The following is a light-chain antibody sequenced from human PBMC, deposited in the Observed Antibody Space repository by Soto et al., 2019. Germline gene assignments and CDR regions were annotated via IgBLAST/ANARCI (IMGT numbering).Light chain of an antibody. V-gene: IGLV1-44*01. CDR3: AAWDDSLNRVV. CDR1: SSNIGLTT. CDR2: SNN. J-gene: IGLJ3*02. Sequence: QSVLTQPPSASGTPGQRVTISCSGSSSNIGLTTVNWYQQLPGTAPKLVIYSNNQRPSGVPARFSGSKSGTSASLAISGLQSEDEANYYCAAWDDSLNRVVFGGGTKLTVL.